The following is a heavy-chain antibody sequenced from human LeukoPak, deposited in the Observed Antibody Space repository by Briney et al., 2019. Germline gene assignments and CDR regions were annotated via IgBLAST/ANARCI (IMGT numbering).Heavy chain of an antibody. J-gene: IGHJ4*02. D-gene: IGHD3-22*01. CDR2: IYYSGST. Sequence: PSETLSLTCTVSGGSISSGDYYWSWIRQPPGKGLEWIGYIYYSGSTYYNPSLESRVTISVDTSKNQFSLKLSSVTAADTAVYYCASWGGSSGYYYDYWGQGTLVTVSS. V-gene: IGHV4-30-4*01. CDR1: GGSISSGDYY. CDR3: ASWGGSSGYYYDY.